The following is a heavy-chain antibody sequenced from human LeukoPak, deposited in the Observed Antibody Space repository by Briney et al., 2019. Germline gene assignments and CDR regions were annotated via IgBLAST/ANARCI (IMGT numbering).Heavy chain of an antibody. CDR1: GFTFSSYG. J-gene: IGHJ6*02. Sequence: GGSLRLSCAASGFTFSSYGMHWVRQAPGKGLEWAAVIWYDGSNKYYADSVKGRFTISRDNSKNTLYLQMSSLRAEDTAVYYCARGGYCSSTSCAPYYYYGMDVWGQGTTVTVSS. D-gene: IGHD2-2*01. V-gene: IGHV3-33*01. CDR3: ARGGYCSSTSCAPYYYYGMDV. CDR2: IWYDGSNK.